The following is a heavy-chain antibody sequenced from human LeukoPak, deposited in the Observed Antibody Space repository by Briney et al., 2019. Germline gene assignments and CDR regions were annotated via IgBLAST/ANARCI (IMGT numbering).Heavy chain of an antibody. CDR1: GASISSFH. CDR3: ARKDGDY. V-gene: IGHV4-4*07. J-gene: IGHJ4*02. Sequence: PSETLSLTCTVSGASISSFHWTWIRQPAGKGLEWIGLIYSSGSTIYNPSLKSRVAMSVDMTKNQLSLKLSSVTAADTAMYCCARKDGDYWGQGTLVTVSS. CDR2: IYSSGST.